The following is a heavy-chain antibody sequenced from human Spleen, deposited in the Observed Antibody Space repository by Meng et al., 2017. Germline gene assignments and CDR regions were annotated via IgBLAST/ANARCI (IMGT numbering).Heavy chain of an antibody. V-gene: IGHV3-30-3*01. Sequence: VQLVESGGGLVQPGESLRLPCAASGFTFSSYAMSWVRQAPGKGLEWVAVISYDGSNKYYADSVKGRFTISRNNSKNTLYLQMNSLRAEDTAVYYCARDSRQWLALDYWGQGTLVTVSS. D-gene: IGHD6-19*01. J-gene: IGHJ4*02. CDR3: ARDSRQWLALDY. CDR2: ISYDGSNK. CDR1: GFTFSSYA.